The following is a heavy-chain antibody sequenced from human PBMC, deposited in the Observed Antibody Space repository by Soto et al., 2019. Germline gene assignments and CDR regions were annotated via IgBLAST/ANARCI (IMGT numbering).Heavy chain of an antibody. Sequence: QVQLVQSGAEVKKPGASVKDSCKASGYTFTSYAMHWVRQAPGQRLEWMGWINAGNGNTKYSQKFQGRVTITRDTSASTAYMELSSLRSEDTAVYFCARELVVQADMRWFDSWGQGSLVTVSS. CDR2: INAGNGNT. CDR3: ARELVVQADMRWFDS. CDR1: GYTFTSYA. D-gene: IGHD2-2*01. J-gene: IGHJ5*01. V-gene: IGHV1-3*01.